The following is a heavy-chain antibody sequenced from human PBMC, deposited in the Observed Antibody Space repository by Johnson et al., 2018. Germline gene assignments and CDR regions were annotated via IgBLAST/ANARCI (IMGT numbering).Heavy chain of an antibody. D-gene: IGHD2-2*01. CDR3: ARDWQYAASS. CDR2: INSDGSEP. Sequence: VQLQESGGGLVQPGNSLRISCAASGFSFGSSWMHWVRQAPGKGLVWVSQINSDGSEPTYADSVKGRFTISRDNAKNTVYWQMNSLRAEDTAVYYCARDWQYAASSWGQGTLVTVSS. J-gene: IGHJ5*02. V-gene: IGHV3-74*01. CDR1: GFSFGSSW.